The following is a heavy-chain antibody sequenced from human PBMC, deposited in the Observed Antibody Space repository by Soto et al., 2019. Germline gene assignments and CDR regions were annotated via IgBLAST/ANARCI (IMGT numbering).Heavy chain of an antibody. CDR3: AKAPAIGYYYGMDV. J-gene: IGHJ6*02. CDR2: IWYDGSNK. Sequence: GGSLRLSCAASGFTFSSYGMHWVRQAPGKGLEWVAVIWYDGSNKYYADSVKGRFTISRDNSKNTLYLQMNSLRAEDTAVYYCAKAPAIGYYYGMDVWGQGTMVTVSS. D-gene: IGHD2-2*02. V-gene: IGHV3-30*02. CDR1: GFTFSSYG.